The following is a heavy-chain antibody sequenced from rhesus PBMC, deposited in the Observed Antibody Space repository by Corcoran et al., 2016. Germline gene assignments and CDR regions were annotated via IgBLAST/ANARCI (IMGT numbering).Heavy chain of an antibody. J-gene: IGHJ3*01. CDR3: ARDRTDYYYDSGYYGYDAFDF. V-gene: IGHV4-169*02. D-gene: IGHD3-28*01. Sequence: QLQLQESGPGLVKPSETLSVTCAVSGGSISSSYWSWIRQAPGEGLDWIVYLYGSSSSTNYNPSLMSRVTLSVDTSKNQLSLKLSSVTTADTTVYYCARDRTDYYYDSGYYGYDAFDFWGQGLRVTVSS. CDR1: GGSISSSY. CDR2: LYGSSSST.